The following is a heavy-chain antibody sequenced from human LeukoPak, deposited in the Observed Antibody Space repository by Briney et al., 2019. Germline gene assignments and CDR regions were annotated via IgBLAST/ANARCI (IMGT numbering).Heavy chain of an antibody. CDR3: ARELSRMVRGAKGGAFDI. V-gene: IGHV3-30-3*01. CDR1: GFTFSSYA. Sequence: GRSLRLSCAASGFTFSSYAMHWVRQAPGKGLEWVAVISYDGSNKYYADSVKGRFTISRDNSKNTLYLQMNSLRAEDTAVYYCARELSRMVRGAKGGAFDIWGQGTMVTVSS. CDR2: ISYDGSNK. D-gene: IGHD3-10*01. J-gene: IGHJ3*02.